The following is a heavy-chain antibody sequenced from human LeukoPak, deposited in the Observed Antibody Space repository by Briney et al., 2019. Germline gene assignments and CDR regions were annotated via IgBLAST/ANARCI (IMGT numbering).Heavy chain of an antibody. Sequence: GESLMISCKGSGYSLPSYWIGWVRQMPGNGLEWMGIIYPGGSDARYSPSFQGQVTISAHKSIRTAYLQRSSLKASDTATYYCARLGASHYFDYWGQGTLVTVSS. CDR2: IYPGGSDA. CDR3: ARLGASHYFDY. J-gene: IGHJ4*02. CDR1: GYSLPSYW. D-gene: IGHD1-26*01. V-gene: IGHV5-51*01.